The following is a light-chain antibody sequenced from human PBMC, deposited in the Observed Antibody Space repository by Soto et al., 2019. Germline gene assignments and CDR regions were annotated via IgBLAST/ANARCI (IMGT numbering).Light chain of an antibody. CDR3: QQSYSTPTRT. Sequence: IPMTQSPSSLSASVGDRVTITCRASQSISSYLNWYQQKPGKAPKLLIYAASSLQSGVPSRFSGSGSGTDFTLTISSLQPEDFATYYCQQSYSTPTRTFGQGTKVDIK. J-gene: IGKJ1*01. CDR1: QSISSY. V-gene: IGKV1-39*01. CDR2: AAS.